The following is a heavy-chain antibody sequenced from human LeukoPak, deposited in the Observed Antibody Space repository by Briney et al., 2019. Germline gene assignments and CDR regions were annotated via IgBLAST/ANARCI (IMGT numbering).Heavy chain of an antibody. Sequence: GGSLRLSCEASEFILSSYAMSWVRQAPGKGLEWVSGISGNGGSTYYADSVKGRFTISRDNSKNTLFLQMNSLRAEDTAVYYCAKDIVVVPAAGDAFDVWGQGTMVTVSS. V-gene: IGHV3-23*01. J-gene: IGHJ3*01. D-gene: IGHD2-2*01. CDR1: EFILSSYA. CDR2: ISGNGGST. CDR3: AKDIVVVPAAGDAFDV.